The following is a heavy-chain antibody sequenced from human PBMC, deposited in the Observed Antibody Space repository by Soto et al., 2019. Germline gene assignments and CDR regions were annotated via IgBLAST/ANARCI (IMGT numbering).Heavy chain of an antibody. CDR2: ISWNSGSI. CDR3: ARGAGVPAAMLYYYYYMDV. Sequence: PGGSLRLSCAASGFTFDDYAMHWVRQAPGKGLEWVSGISWNSGSIGYAVSVKGRFTISRDNAKNSLYLQMNSLRAEDTAVYYFARGAGVPAAMLYYYYYMDVWGKGTTVTVSS. V-gene: IGHV3-9*01. D-gene: IGHD2-2*01. J-gene: IGHJ6*03. CDR1: GFTFDDYA.